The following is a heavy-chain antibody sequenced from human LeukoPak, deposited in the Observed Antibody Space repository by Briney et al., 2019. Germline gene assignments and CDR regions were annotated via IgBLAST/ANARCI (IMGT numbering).Heavy chain of an antibody. Sequence: PSETLSLTCTVSGGSISSSSYYWGWIRQPPGKGLEWIGSIYYSGSTYYNPSLKSRVTISVDTSKNQFSLKLSSVTAADTAVDYCAGLVSCGHFDYLGQGTLVTVSS. J-gene: IGHJ4*02. CDR3: AGLVSCGHFDY. CDR2: IYYSGST. D-gene: IGHD2-21*01. V-gene: IGHV4-39*01. CDR1: GGSISSSSYY.